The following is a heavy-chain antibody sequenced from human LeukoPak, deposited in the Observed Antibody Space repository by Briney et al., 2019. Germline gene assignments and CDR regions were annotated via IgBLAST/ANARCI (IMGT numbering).Heavy chain of an antibody. D-gene: IGHD3-22*01. CDR1: GFTFSNAW. Sequence: GGSLRLSCAASGFTFSNAWMSWGRQAPGKGLEWGGRIKSKTDGGTTDYAAPVKGRFTISRDDSKNTLYLQMNSLKTEDTAVYYCTTTHYDSSGLDYWGQGTLVTVSS. CDR2: IKSKTDGGTT. CDR3: TTTHYDSSGLDY. J-gene: IGHJ4*02. V-gene: IGHV3-15*01.